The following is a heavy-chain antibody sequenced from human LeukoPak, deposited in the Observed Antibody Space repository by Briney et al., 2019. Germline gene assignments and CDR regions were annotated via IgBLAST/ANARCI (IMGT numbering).Heavy chain of an antibody. D-gene: IGHD1-1*01. V-gene: IGHV3-53*01. CDR1: GFTVSSNY. Sequence: GGSLRLSCAASGFTVSSNYKSWVRQAPGKGLEWVSVIYSGGSTDYADSVKGRFTISRDNSKNTLYLQMNSLRAEDTAVYHCARGPAGYNWGQGTLVTVSS. J-gene: IGHJ4*02. CDR3: ARGPAGYN. CDR2: IYSGGST.